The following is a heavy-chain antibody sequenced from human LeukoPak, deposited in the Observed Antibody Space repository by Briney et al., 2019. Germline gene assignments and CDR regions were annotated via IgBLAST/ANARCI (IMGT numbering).Heavy chain of an antibody. V-gene: IGHV3-48*01. D-gene: IGHD6-13*01. CDR1: GFPFSMYS. Sequence: GGSLRLSCAASGFPFSMYSMNWVRQAPGKGLEWVSYISSAGDSIYYADSVKGRFTISRDEAKNSLYLQMNSLRAEDTAVYFCARDVRRAAAGTMNYWGQGTLVTVSS. CDR2: ISSAGDSI. J-gene: IGHJ4*02. CDR3: ARDVRRAAAGTMNY.